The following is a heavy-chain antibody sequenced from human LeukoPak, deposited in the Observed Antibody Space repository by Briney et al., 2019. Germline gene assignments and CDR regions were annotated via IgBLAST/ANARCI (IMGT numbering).Heavy chain of an antibody. Sequence: GGSLRLSCAASEFIFSSFAMSWVRQAPGKGLGGVSAISANGGSTYDADSVKGRFTISRDNSKNMLFLQMTSLTAEDTAVYYCAKASGSSSSRPLDYWGPGTLVTVSS. CDR3: AKASGSSSSRPLDY. D-gene: IGHD6-13*01. V-gene: IGHV3-23*01. J-gene: IGHJ4*02. CDR2: ISANGGST. CDR1: EFIFSSFA.